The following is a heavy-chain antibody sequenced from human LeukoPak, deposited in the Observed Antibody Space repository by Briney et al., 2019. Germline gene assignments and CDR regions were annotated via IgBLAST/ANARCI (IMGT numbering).Heavy chain of an antibody. CDR1: GDSINSGGYY. V-gene: IGHV4-30-4*01. Sequence: SETLSLTCTVSGDSINSGGYYWSWIRQPPGKGLEWIGYIYYSGSTYYNPSLKSRVTISVDTSKNQFSLKLSSVTAADTAVYYCARAGDSVDDAFDIWGQGTMVTVSS. J-gene: IGHJ3*02. D-gene: IGHD3-22*01. CDR3: ARAGDSVDDAFDI. CDR2: IYYSGST.